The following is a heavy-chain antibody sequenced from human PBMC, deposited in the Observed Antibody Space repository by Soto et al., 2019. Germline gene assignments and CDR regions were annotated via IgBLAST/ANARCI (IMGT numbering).Heavy chain of an antibody. D-gene: IGHD6-19*01. CDR1: GFTFSRFW. CDR2: IKHDGSEK. CDR3: VRGKAPWLRFVFDY. V-gene: IGHV3-7*03. J-gene: IGHJ4*02. Sequence: EVQLVESGGGLVQPGGSLRLSCAASGFTFSRFWMSWVRQAPGKGLEWVANIKHDGSEKYYVDSVKGRFIISRDNAKNSLYLQMNILRAEDTAVYYCVRGKAPWLRFVFDYWGQGNLVIVSS.